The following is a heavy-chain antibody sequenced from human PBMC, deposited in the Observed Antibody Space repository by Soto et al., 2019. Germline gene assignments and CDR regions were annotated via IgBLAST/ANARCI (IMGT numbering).Heavy chain of an antibody. CDR1: GFTFSNAW. Sequence: GGSLRLSCAASGFTFSNAWMSWVRQAPGKGLEWVGRIKSKTDGGTTDYAAPVKGRFTISRDDSKNTLCLQMNSLRAEDTAVYYCASIEERLVPDAFDIWGQGKMVTVSS. J-gene: IGHJ3*02. D-gene: IGHD6-13*01. V-gene: IGHV3-15*01. CDR2: IKSKTDGGTT. CDR3: ASIEERLVPDAFDI.